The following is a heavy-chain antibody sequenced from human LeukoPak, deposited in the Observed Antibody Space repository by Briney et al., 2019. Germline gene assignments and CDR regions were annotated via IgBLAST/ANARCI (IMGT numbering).Heavy chain of an antibody. J-gene: IGHJ4*02. CDR2: ISSNGGST. CDR3: ASPYSGYDYNFDH. V-gene: IGHV3-64D*06. Sequence: PGGSLRLSCSASGFTISIYAMHWVRQAPGKGLEYVSSISSNGGSTYYADSVKGRFTISRDNSKNTLFLQMSSLRTEDTAVYYCASPYSGYDYNFDHWGQGTLVTVSS. CDR1: GFTISIYA. D-gene: IGHD5-12*01.